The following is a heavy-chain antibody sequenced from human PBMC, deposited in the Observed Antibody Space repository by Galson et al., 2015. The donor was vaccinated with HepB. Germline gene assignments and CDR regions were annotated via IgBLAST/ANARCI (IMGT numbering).Heavy chain of an antibody. V-gene: IGHV3-48*04. CDR3: ARENYNKNDY. CDR2: ISSSGSTI. J-gene: IGHJ4*02. CDR1: TFIFSPYS. Sequence: SLRLSCAASTFIFSPYSMNWVRQAPGKGLECVSYISSSGSTIYYADSVKGRFTISRDNAKNSLYLQMNSLRAEDTAAYYCARENYNKNDYWGQGTLVTVSS. D-gene: IGHD1-7*01.